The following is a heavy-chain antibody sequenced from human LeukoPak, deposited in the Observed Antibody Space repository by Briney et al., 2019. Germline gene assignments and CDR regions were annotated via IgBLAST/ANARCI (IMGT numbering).Heavy chain of an antibody. Sequence: PGGSLRLSCAASGFTFSGYWMSWVRQAPGKGLEWVANIKKDGSEKYNVDSVKGRFTIPRDNANNSLYLQMNSLRGEDTAVYYCARESKGRSKIDYWGQGTLVTVSS. CDR1: GFTFSGYW. J-gene: IGHJ4*02. CDR3: ARESKGRSKIDY. V-gene: IGHV3-7*01. D-gene: IGHD4-17*01. CDR2: IKKDGSEK.